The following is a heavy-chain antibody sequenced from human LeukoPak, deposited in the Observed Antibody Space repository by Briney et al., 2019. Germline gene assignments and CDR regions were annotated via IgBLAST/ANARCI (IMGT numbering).Heavy chain of an antibody. Sequence: SESLSLTCTLSRGAISSYFLSWIGQPPGHGLEGLGYMYYSGSTNYHPSLQSRVTKSVDTSTHQFSLQASSVTAADTHVHPCARWGSAFDPWGQGTLVTVSS. J-gene: IGHJ5*01. CDR2: MYYSGST. V-gene: IGHV4-59*03. CDR3: ARWGSAFDP. CDR1: RGAISSYF. D-gene: IGHD7-27*01.